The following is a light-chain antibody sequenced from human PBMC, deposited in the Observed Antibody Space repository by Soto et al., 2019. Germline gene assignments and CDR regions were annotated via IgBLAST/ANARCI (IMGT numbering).Light chain of an antibody. CDR1: SSNIGTNT. V-gene: IGLV1-44*01. Sequence: QSVLTQPPSASGTPGQRVTISCSGSSSNIGTNTVNWYQPFPRSAPKLLMYSSHQRPSGVPDRFSGSKSGTSASLAISGLQSEDEADYYCAAWDGSLNVVLFGGGTKLTVL. CDR2: SSH. CDR3: AAWDGSLNVVL. J-gene: IGLJ3*02.